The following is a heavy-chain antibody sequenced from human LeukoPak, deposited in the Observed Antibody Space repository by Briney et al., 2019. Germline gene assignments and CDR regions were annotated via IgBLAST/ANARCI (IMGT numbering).Heavy chain of an antibody. CDR2: ISSSSSYT. Sequence: PGGSLRLSCAASGFTFSDYYMSWIRQAPGKGLERVSYISSSSSYTNYADSVKGRFTISRDNAKNSLYLQTNSLRAEDTAVYYCARENDYGVLGRRGVFDYWGQGTLVTVSS. J-gene: IGHJ4*02. CDR1: GFTFSDYY. V-gene: IGHV3-11*06. CDR3: ARENDYGVLGRRGVFDY. D-gene: IGHD4-17*01.